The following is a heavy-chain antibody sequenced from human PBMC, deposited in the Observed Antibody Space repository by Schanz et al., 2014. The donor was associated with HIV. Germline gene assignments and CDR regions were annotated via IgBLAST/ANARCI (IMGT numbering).Heavy chain of an antibody. D-gene: IGHD2-2*01. CDR2: ISWNSGSI. Sequence: VQLAESGGGVVQPGGSLRLSCAASGFTFSSYGMYWVRQVPGKGLEWVSGISWNSGSIGYGDSVKGRFTIARDNTKNSLFLQMNSLRAEDTAVYYCARDSQLFCSSTSCLFDCWGQGTLVTVSS. CDR3: ARDSQLFCSSTSCLFDC. J-gene: IGHJ4*02. V-gene: IGHV3-9*01. CDR1: GFTFSSYG.